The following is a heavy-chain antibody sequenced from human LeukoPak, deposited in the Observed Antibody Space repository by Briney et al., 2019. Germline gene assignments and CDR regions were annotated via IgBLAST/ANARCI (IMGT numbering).Heavy chain of an antibody. CDR1: GFTFSSYG. V-gene: IGHV3-30*18. D-gene: IGHD5-24*01. J-gene: IGHJ4*02. CDR2: ISYDGSNK. Sequence: GGSLRLSCAASGFTFSSYGMHWVRQAPGKGLEWVAVISYDGSNKYYADSVKGRFTIFRDNSKNTLYLQMNSLRAEDTAVYYCAKGGGDGYRWGQGTLVTVSS. CDR3: AKGGGDGYR.